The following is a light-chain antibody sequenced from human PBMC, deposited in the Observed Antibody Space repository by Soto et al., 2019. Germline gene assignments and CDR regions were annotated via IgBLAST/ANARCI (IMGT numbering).Light chain of an antibody. Sequence: DIQMTQSLSTLSASVGDRVTITCRASQSIRTYLAWYQQKPGKAPKLLIYKASSLESGVPSRFSGSGSGTEFTLTIRSLQPDDFATYYCQQYNTYSRAFGQGTKVEIK. V-gene: IGKV1-5*03. CDR3: QQYNTYSRA. CDR1: QSIRTY. J-gene: IGKJ1*01. CDR2: KAS.